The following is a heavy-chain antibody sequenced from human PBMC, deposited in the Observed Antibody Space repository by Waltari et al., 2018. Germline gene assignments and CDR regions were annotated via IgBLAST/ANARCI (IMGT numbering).Heavy chain of an antibody. D-gene: IGHD3-22*01. CDR2: IKNKADGGTA. CDR1: GFTFSNYW. V-gene: IGHV3-72*01. Sequence: EVQLVESGGGLVQPGGSLRLSCAASGFTFSNYWMNWVRQAPGTGLEGVGFIKNKADGGTAAYAESVKGRFTISRDDSKNTLFLQINSLKTEDTAVYYCTRLGGHLYYYDSGNWFFDIWGPGT. J-gene: IGHJ2*01. CDR3: TRLGGHLYYYDSGNWFFDI.